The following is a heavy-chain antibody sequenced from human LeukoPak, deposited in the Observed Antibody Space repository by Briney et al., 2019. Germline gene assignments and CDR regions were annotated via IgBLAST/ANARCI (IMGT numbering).Heavy chain of an antibody. CDR2: IKEDGSEK. CDR1: GFIFTDYW. D-gene: IGHD3-10*01. Sequence: GGSLRLSCAASGFIFTDYWMYWVRQAPGRGLAWVANIKEDGSEKNYVDSVKGRFTISRDNAKSSLYLQMNSLRAEDTAVYYCAREGYYYGSGSYYTSSPNWFDPWGQGTLVTVSS. V-gene: IGHV3-7*01. CDR3: AREGYYYGSGSYYTSSPNWFDP. J-gene: IGHJ5*02.